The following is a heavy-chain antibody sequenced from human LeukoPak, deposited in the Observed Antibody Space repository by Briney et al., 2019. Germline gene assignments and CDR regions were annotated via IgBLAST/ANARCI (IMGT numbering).Heavy chain of an antibody. CDR3: ARGSGHYTGDYGMDV. V-gene: IGHV1-69*13. Sequence: SVKVSCKASGGSFGSYAFTWVRQAPGQGLEWMGGVIPIFGKTNYAQKFQGRVTITADESTSTVFMEVSSLRFEDTAVYYCARGSGHYTGDYGMDVWGQGTTVTVSS. J-gene: IGHJ6*02. CDR2: VIPIFGKT. CDR1: GGSFGSYA. D-gene: IGHD3-3*01.